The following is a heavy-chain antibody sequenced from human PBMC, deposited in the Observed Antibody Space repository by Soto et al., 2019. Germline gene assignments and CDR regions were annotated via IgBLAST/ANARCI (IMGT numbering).Heavy chain of an antibody. CDR3: ARDKDVVVPAASRRYYYYYMDL. CDR1: CCTFTNYA. V-gene: IGHV1-18*01. J-gene: IGHJ6*03. CDR2: ISAYNGNT. Sequence: GASAKVSCKYSCCTFTNYAINLFRHSPGRWLECILWISAYNGNTNYAQKLQGRVTMTTDTSTSTAYMELRSLRSDDTAVYYCARDKDVVVPAASRRYYYYYMDLWGKGTTVTVSS. D-gene: IGHD2-2*01.